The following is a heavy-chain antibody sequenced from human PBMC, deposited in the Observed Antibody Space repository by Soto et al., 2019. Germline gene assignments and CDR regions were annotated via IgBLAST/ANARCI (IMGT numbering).Heavy chain of an antibody. V-gene: IGHV5-51*07. J-gene: IGHJ4*02. CDR2: IYPGDSDT. CDR1: GYSFTSYW. CDR3: ARRYCSGGSFYSGVDY. Sequence: GESLKISCKGSGYSFTSYWIGWVHQMPGKGLEWMGIIYPGDSDTRYSPSFQGQVTISADKSISTAYLQWSSLKASDTAMYYCARRYCSGGSFYSGVDYWGQGTLVTVSS. D-gene: IGHD2-15*01.